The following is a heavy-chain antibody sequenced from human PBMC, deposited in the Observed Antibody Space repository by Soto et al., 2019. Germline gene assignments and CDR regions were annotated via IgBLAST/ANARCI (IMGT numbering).Heavy chain of an antibody. CDR1: GYTFTGYY. CDR2: INPNSGGT. V-gene: IGHV1-2*04. CDR3: ARGVLAAAVLYYFDY. J-gene: IGHJ4*02. D-gene: IGHD6-13*01. Sequence: GASVKVSCKASGYTFTGYYMHWVRQAPGQGLEWMGWINPNSGGTNYAQKFQGWVTMTRDTFISTAYMELSRLRSDDTAVYYCARGVLAAAVLYYFDYWGQGTLVTVSS.